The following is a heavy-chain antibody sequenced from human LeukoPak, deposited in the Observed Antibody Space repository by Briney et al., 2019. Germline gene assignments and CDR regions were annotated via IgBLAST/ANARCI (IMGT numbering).Heavy chain of an antibody. CDR2: IYYSGST. Sequence: SETLSLTCTVSGGSISNKYWSWIRQPPGKGLEWIGYIYYSGSTNYNPSLKSRVTISVDTSKNQFSLKLSSVTAADTAVYYCAREAESIYYDSSGYYNYFDYWGQGTLVTVSS. D-gene: IGHD3-22*01. J-gene: IGHJ4*02. V-gene: IGHV4-59*01. CDR3: AREAESIYYDSSGYYNYFDY. CDR1: GGSISNKY.